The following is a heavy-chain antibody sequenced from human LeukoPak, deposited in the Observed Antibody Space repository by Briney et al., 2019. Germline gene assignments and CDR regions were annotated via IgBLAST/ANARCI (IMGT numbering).Heavy chain of an antibody. CDR2: IYYSGST. J-gene: IGHJ4*02. CDR3: ARDANYGDYPLGY. CDR1: GGSISSGGYY. V-gene: IGHV4-31*03. Sequence: PSETLSLTCTVSGGSISSGGYYWSWIRQHPGEGLEWIGYIYYSGSTYYNPSLKSRVTISVDTSKNQFSLKLSSVTAADTAVYYCARDANYGDYPLGYWGQGTLVTVSS. D-gene: IGHD4-17*01.